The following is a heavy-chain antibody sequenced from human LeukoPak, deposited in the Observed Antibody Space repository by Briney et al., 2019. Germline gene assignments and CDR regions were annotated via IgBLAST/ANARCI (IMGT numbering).Heavy chain of an antibody. V-gene: IGHV5-51*01. CDR1: GHSFTNSW. CDR2: IYPDDSDT. CDR3: ARSAGHCANGVCYSYNWFDP. J-gene: IGHJ5*02. D-gene: IGHD2-8*01. Sequence: GESLKISCKGSGHSFTNSWIAWVRQKPGKGLEWMGIIYPDDSDTRYNPSFQGQVTISADKSISTAYLQWNSLKASDTAMYYCARSAGHCANGVCYSYNWFDPWGQGTLVTVFS.